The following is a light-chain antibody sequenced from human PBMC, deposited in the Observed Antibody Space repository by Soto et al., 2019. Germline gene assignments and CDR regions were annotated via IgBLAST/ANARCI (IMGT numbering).Light chain of an antibody. V-gene: IGKV3-20*01. CDR1: QTVSSSY. Sequence: TLSLSPGERATLSCRASQTVSSSYLAWYQQKPGQAPRLLIYGASSRATGIPDRFSGSGSGTDFTLTISRLEPEDFAVYYCQQDASSLLTFGGETKLDIK. CDR3: QQDASSLLT. CDR2: GAS. J-gene: IGKJ4*01.